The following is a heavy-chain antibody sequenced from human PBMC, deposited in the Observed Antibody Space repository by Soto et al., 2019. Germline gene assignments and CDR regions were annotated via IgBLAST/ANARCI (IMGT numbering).Heavy chain of an antibody. J-gene: IGHJ4*02. Sequence: SETLSLTCTVSGGSISSCGYYWSWIRQHPGKGLEWIGYIYYSGSTYYNPSLKSRVTISVDTSKNQFSLKLSSVTAADTAVYYCARARLNGDYDYWGQGTLVTVSS. D-gene: IGHD4-17*01. CDR1: GGSISSCGYY. CDR3: ARARLNGDYDY. CDR2: IYYSGST. V-gene: IGHV4-31*03.